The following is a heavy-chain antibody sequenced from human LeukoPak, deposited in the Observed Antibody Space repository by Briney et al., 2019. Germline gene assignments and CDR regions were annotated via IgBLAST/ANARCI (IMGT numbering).Heavy chain of an antibody. CDR1: GGSFSGYY. CDR2: INHSGST. D-gene: IGHD2-2*01. J-gene: IGHJ6*03. V-gene: IGHV4-34*01. CDR3: ARQNFYRYCRSTSCYRPYYYYYMDV. Sequence: SETLSLTCAVYGGSFSGYYWSWIRQPPGKGLEWIGEINHSGSTNYNPSLKSRVTISVDTSKNQFSPKLSSVTAADTTVYYCARQNFYRYCRSTSCYRPYYYYYMDVWGKGTTVTISS.